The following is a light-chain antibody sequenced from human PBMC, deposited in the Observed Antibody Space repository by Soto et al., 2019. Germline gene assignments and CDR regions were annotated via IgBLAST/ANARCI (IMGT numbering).Light chain of an antibody. Sequence: EVVLTHSQPTLSVSPLERATLXSRASQSVSSNLAWYQQNLGQAPRLLIYGASTRATGIPARFSGSGSGTEFTLTISSLQSEDFAVYYCQQYNNWPRTFGPGTKVDI. V-gene: IGKV3-15*01. CDR2: GAS. J-gene: IGKJ1*01. CDR3: QQYNNWPRT. CDR1: QSVSSN.